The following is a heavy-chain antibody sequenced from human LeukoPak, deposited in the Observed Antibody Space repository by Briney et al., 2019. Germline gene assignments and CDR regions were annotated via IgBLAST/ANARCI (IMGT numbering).Heavy chain of an antibody. Sequence: PGGSLRLCCAASAFTFSSYDMTSVRQAPGRGLEWVSSILPSGDNTTYGESVKGRYTISRDNYKQTVYLQVNIMRHGGAAVFYCARVAGWHWFDPWGQETLVTVSS. J-gene: IGHJ5*02. CDR2: ILPSGDNT. CDR3: ARVAGWHWFDP. V-gene: IGHV3-23*01. D-gene: IGHD6-19*01. CDR1: AFTFSSYD.